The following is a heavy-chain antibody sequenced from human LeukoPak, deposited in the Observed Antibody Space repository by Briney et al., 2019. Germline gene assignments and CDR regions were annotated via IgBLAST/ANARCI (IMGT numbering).Heavy chain of an antibody. CDR1: GYTFTSYG. CDR3: ARDYFYGDYVSPLDY. V-gene: IGHV1-18*01. D-gene: IGHD4-17*01. J-gene: IGHJ4*02. Sequence: ASVKVSCKASGYTFTSYGISWVRQAPGQGLEWMGWISAYNGNTNYAQKLQGRVTMTTDTSTSTAYMELRSLRSDDTAVYYCARDYFYGDYVSPLDYWGQGTLVTVSS. CDR2: ISAYNGNT.